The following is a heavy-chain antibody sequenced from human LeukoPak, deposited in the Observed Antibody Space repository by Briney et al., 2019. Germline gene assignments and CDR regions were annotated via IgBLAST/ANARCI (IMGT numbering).Heavy chain of an antibody. CDR1: GGSFSGYY. V-gene: IGHV4-34*01. D-gene: IGHD3-9*01. CDR3: ARGGILTGYSFDY. CDR2: INHSGST. Sequence: SETLSLTCAVYGGSFSGYYWSWIRQPPGKGLEWIGEINHSGSTNYNPSLKSRVTISVDTSKNQFSLNLSPVTAADTAVYYCARGGILTGYSFDYWGQGVLVTVSS. J-gene: IGHJ4*02.